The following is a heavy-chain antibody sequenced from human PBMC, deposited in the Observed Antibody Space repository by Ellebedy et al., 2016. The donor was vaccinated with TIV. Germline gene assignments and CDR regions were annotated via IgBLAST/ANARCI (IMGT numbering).Heavy chain of an antibody. CDR1: GGTFSSYA. V-gene: IGHV1-69*06. CDR3: ARGVDSGSYLPALRY. Sequence: SVKVSCXASGGTFSSYAISWVRQAPGQGLEWMGGIIPIFGTANYAQKFQGRVTITADKSTSTAYMELSSLRSEDTAVYYCARGVDSGSYLPALRYWGQGTLVTVSS. J-gene: IGHJ4*02. D-gene: IGHD1-26*01. CDR2: IIPIFGTA.